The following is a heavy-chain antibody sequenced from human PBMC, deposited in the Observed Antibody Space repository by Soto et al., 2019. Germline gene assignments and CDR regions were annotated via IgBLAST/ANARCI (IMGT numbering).Heavy chain of an antibody. CDR3: AREGGGLGYCRGGNCYWYFDI. CDR2: IIPIFGTT. J-gene: IGHJ2*01. V-gene: IGHV1-69*01. Sequence: QVQLVQSGAEVKKPGSSVKVSCKASGGTFRSYAISWVRQAPGQGLEWMGGIIPIFGTTNYARKFQGRVTITADESTSTVYMELSSLRSEDTAVYYCAREGGGLGYCRGGNCYWYFDIWGRGTLVTVSS. D-gene: IGHD2-15*01. CDR1: GGTFRSYA.